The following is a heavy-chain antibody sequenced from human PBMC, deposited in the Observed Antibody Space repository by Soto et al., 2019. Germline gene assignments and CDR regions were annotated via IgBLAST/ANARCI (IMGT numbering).Heavy chain of an antibody. CDR1: GYTFTSYG. V-gene: IGHV1-18*01. J-gene: IGHJ4*02. Sequence: QVQLVQSGPEVKKPGASVKVSCKTSGYTFTSYGISWVRQAPGQGLEWMGWITTDKGKTTYAQKFQGRVTMTKDTSTSTAYMEMRSLRYDDTAVYYCATRSPAFDYWGQGTLVTVSS. CDR2: ITTDKGKT. CDR3: ATRSPAFDY.